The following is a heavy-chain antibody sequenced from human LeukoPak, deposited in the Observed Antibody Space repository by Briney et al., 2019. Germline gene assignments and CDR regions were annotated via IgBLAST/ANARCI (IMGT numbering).Heavy chain of an antibody. Sequence: PGGSLRLSCAASGFTFSSYAMSWVRQAPGKGLEWVSAISGSGGSTYYADSVKGRFTISRDNSKNTLYLQMNSLRAEDTAVYYCARLPGRYFDWLWSDYWGQGTLVTVSS. V-gene: IGHV3-23*01. CDR1: GFTFSSYA. J-gene: IGHJ4*02. CDR3: ARLPGRYFDWLWSDY. D-gene: IGHD3-9*01. CDR2: ISGSGGST.